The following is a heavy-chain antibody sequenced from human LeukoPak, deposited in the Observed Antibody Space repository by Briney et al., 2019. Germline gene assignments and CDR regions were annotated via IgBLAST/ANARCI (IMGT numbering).Heavy chain of an antibody. V-gene: IGHV3-11*01. J-gene: IGHJ4*02. D-gene: IGHD3-22*01. CDR1: GFTFSDYY. CDR3: ARDRGAYSDSSAYYPINY. CDR2: ISSSGSSI. Sequence: KPGGSLRLSCVASGFTFSDYYMSWIRQAPGKGLEWVSYISSSGSSIFYADSVKGRFAISRDNAKNSLYLRMNSLRAEDTAVYYCARDRGAYSDSSAYYPINYWGQGALVTVSS.